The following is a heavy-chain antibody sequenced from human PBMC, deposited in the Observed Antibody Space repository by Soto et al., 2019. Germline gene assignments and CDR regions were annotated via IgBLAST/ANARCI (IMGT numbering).Heavy chain of an antibody. V-gene: IGHV3-74*01. CDR1: GFNFSNHW. J-gene: IGHJ5*02. D-gene: IGHD2-21*02. CDR2: ITSDGKSK. Sequence: GGSLRLSCAASGFNFSNHWMHWVRQRPAEGLVWVSRITSDGKSKTYAESVKGRFAISRDNAKNTLYLQMNGLTAEDTAVYYCARESGDWPLNWFDPWGQGTLVTVSS. CDR3: ARESGDWPLNWFDP.